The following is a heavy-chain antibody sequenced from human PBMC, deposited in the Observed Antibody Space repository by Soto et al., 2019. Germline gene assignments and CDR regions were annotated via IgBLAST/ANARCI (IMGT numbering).Heavy chain of an antibody. Sequence: QITLKESGPTLVKPTQTLTLTCTFSGFSLTTTGLGVGWIRQPPGKTLEFLASIYWYDFQRYSPSLKSRLTITKDTSRHQVVLTMTNMDPADTATYYCAHRPDGSHFDYWGQGILVTVSS. D-gene: IGHD6-25*01. CDR1: GFSLTTTGLG. CDR3: AHRPDGSHFDY. V-gene: IGHV2-5*01. CDR2: IYWYDFQ. J-gene: IGHJ4*02.